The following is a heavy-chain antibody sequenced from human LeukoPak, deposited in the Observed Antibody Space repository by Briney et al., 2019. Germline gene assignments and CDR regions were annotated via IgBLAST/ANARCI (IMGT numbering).Heavy chain of an antibody. J-gene: IGHJ4*02. CDR1: GFTFGSYS. CDR3: ARASGDGYNPYYFDY. V-gene: IGHV3-48*01. D-gene: IGHD5-24*01. Sequence: GGSLRLSCAASGFTFGSYSMSWVRQAPGKGLEWVSYISSSSSTIYYADSVKGRFTISRDNAKNSLYLQMNSLRAEDTAVYYCARASGDGYNPYYFDYWGQGTLVTVSS. CDR2: ISSSSSTI.